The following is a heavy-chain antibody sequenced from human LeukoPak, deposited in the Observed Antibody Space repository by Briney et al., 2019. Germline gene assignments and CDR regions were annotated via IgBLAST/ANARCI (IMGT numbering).Heavy chain of an antibody. CDR2: ISSSSSYI. Sequence: GGSLRLSCAASGFTFSSYSMNWVRQAPGKGLEWVSSISSSSSYIYYADSVKGRFTISRDNAKNSLYLQMNSLRAEDTAVYYCAGDLYYYGSGSPTYFDYWGQGTLVTVSS. CDR3: AGDLYYYGSGSPTYFDY. J-gene: IGHJ4*02. CDR1: GFTFSSYS. D-gene: IGHD3-10*01. V-gene: IGHV3-21*01.